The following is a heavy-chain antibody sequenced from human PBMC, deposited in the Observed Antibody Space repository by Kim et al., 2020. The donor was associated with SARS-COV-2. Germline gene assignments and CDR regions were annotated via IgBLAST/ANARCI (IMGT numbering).Heavy chain of an antibody. D-gene: IGHD5-12*01. J-gene: IGHJ6*02. V-gene: IGHV3-7*03. Sequence: GGSLRLSCSASGFSFSSYWMAWVRQAPGRGLEWVANINPDGFLKNYVDSVKGRFTISRDNAKNSVYVQLNSLTGEDTDVYYCARHNGGYGNALDVWGQGTTVTVSS. CDR3: ARHNGGYGNALDV. CDR1: GFSFSSYW. CDR2: INPDGFLK.